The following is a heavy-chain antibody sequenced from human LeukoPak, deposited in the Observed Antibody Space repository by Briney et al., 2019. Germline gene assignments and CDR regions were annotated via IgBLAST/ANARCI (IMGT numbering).Heavy chain of an antibody. CDR2: MNPNSGNT. V-gene: IGHV1-8*03. D-gene: IGHD3-22*01. CDR1: GYTFTSYD. J-gene: IGHJ5*02. Sequence: ASVKASCKASGYTFTSYDINWVRQATGQGLEWMGWMNPNSGNTGYAQKFQGRVTITRNTSISTAYMELSSLRSEDTAVYYCARGLRSRGSSGYYYWFDPWGQGTLVTVSS. CDR3: ARGLRSRGSSGYYYWFDP.